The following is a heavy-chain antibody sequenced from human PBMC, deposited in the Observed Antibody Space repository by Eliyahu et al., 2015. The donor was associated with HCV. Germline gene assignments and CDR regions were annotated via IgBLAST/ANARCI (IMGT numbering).Heavy chain of an antibody. Sequence: QVQLQQWGAGLLKPSETLSLTCAVYGGSFSGYYWSWIRQPPGKGLEWIGEINHSGSTNYNPSPKSRVTISVDTSKNQFSLKLSSVTAADTAVYYCARVKTGFLEWLLRGWFDPWGQGTLVTVSS. CDR2: INHSGST. J-gene: IGHJ5*02. CDR1: GGSFSGYY. CDR3: ARVKTGFLEWLLRGWFDP. V-gene: IGHV4-34*01. D-gene: IGHD3-3*01.